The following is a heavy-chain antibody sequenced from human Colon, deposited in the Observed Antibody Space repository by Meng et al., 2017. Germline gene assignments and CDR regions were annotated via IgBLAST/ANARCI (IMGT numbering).Heavy chain of an antibody. CDR1: GGSISSSSYY. J-gene: IGHJ3*02. D-gene: IGHD1-26*01. V-gene: IGHV4-39*07. CDR2: IYYSGST. Sequence: SETLSLTCTVSGGSISSSSYYWGWIRQPPGKGLEWIGSIYYSGSTYYNPSLKSRVTISVDTSKNQFSLKLSSVTAADTAVYYCARQPFQWELTPLDAFDIWGQETMVTVSS. CDR3: ARQPFQWELTPLDAFDI.